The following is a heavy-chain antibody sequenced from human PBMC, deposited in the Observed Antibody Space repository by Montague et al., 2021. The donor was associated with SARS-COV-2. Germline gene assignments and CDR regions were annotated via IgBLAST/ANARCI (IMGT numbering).Heavy chain of an antibody. CDR2: INHSGTT. CDR1: DGSFSNFY. Sequence: SETLSLTCAVFDGSFSNFYWSWIRQPPGKGLEWIGEINHSGTTYXNPSLKSRVTISVDTSKNQFSLELSSVTAADTAVYYCARHVRRWLQLAPYYFDYWGQGTLVTVSS. V-gene: IGHV4-34*01. J-gene: IGHJ4*02. CDR3: ARHVRRWLQLAPYYFDY. D-gene: IGHD5-24*01.